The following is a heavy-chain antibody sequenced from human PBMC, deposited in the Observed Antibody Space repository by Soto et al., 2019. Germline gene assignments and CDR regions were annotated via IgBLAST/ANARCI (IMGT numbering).Heavy chain of an antibody. Sequence: QVQLQESGPGLVKPSGTLSLTCAVSGDSVSSPYWWCWVRQPPGKGLEWIGEVFHTGTTSYNPSLRSRVTISMDKSNNQFSLDLSSVTAADTAVYYCARSAGWYAVQSWGPGTLVIVSS. CDR1: GDSVSSPYW. CDR2: VFHTGTT. D-gene: IGHD6-19*01. CDR3: ARSAGWYAVQS. J-gene: IGHJ5*02. V-gene: IGHV4-4*02.